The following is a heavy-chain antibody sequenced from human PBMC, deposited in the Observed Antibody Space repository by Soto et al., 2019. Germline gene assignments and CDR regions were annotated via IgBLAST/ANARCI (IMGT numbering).Heavy chain of an antibody. CDR2: VSHVGDNK. V-gene: IGHV3-30-3*01. CDR1: GFSFNLFT. Sequence: PGGSLRLSCAASGFSFNLFTFHWVRQAPGRGLEWVAVVSHVGDNKFYADSVKGRFTISRDDSKNMLYLQMNSLRVDDTATYFCARKPMTGSQSGAFDIWGQGTMVTVSS. D-gene: IGHD3-9*01. CDR3: ARKPMTGSQSGAFDI. J-gene: IGHJ3*02.